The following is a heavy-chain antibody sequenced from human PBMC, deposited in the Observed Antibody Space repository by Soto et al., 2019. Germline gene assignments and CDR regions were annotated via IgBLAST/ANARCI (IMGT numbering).Heavy chain of an antibody. V-gene: IGHV3-30-3*01. CDR1: GFTFSSYA. J-gene: IGHJ5*02. CDR3: ARVERFLEWLFVADQ. CDR2: ISYDGSNK. D-gene: IGHD3-3*01. Sequence: GGSLRLSCAASGFTFSSYAMHWVRQAPGKGLEWVAVISYDGSNKYYADSVKGRFTISRDNSKNTLYLQMNSLRAEDTAVYYCARVERFLEWLFVADQWGQGTLVTVSS.